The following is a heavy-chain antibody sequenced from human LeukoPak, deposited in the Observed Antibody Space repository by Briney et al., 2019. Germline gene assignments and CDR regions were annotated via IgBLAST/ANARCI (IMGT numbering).Heavy chain of an antibody. V-gene: IGHV4-39*01. J-gene: IGHJ6*02. CDR3: ARRYDFWSGYPYGMDV. Sequence: PSETLSLTCTVSGGSISSSSYYWGWIRQPPGKGLEWIGSIYYSGSTYYNPSLKSRVTISVDTSKNQFSLKLSSVTAADTAVHYCARRYDFWSGYPYGMDVWGQGTTVTVSS. CDR1: GGSISSSSYY. D-gene: IGHD3-3*01. CDR2: IYYSGST.